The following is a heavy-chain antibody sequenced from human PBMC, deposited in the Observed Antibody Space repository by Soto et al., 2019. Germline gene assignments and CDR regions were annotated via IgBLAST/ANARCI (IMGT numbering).Heavy chain of an antibody. CDR3: AKSPRGEMATD. CDR2: INTYNGMT. Sequence: QVQLVQSGGEVKKPGASVTVSCKASGYTFINYHITWVRQAPGQGLEWMAWINTYNGMTDYAQKCQGRVTMTRDTSTSTAYMALRNLGSDDPAVYFCAKSPRGEMATDWGQGTLVTVSS. CDR1: GYTFINYH. V-gene: IGHV1-18*01. J-gene: IGHJ4*02. D-gene: IGHD5-12*01.